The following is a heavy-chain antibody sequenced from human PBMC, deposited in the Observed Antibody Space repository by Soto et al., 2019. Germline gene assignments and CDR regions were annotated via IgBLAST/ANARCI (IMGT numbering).Heavy chain of an antibody. J-gene: IGHJ4*02. V-gene: IGHV3-11*01. CDR3: ARDHLAYVDTDMVNVFDY. D-gene: IGHD5-18*01. CDR2: ISSSGSTI. CDR1: GFTFSDYY. Sequence: GGSLRLSCAASGFTFSDYYMSWIRQAPGKGLEWVSYISSSGSTIYYADSVKGRFTISRDNAKNSLYLQMNSLRAEDTAVYYCARDHLAYVDTDMVNVFDYWGQGTLVTVSS.